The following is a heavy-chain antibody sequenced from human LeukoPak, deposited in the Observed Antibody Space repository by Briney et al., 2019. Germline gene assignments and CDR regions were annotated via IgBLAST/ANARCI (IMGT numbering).Heavy chain of an antibody. J-gene: IGHJ4*02. CDR2: INHSGST. CDR1: GDSISSYY. Sequence: SETLSLTCAVSGDSISSYYWSWIRQPPGKGLEWIGEINHSGSTNYNPSLKSRVTISVDTSKNQFSLKLSSVTAADTAVYYCATLGYCSSTSCYAFDYWGQGTLVTVSS. CDR3: ATLGYCSSTSCYAFDY. V-gene: IGHV4-34*01. D-gene: IGHD2-2*01.